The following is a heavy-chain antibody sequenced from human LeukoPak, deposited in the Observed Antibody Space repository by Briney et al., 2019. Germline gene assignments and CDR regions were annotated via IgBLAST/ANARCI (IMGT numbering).Heavy chain of an antibody. CDR3: ARTVSYSSSSEHYFDY. D-gene: IGHD6-6*01. V-gene: IGHV4-4*07. CDR2: IYTSGSN. CDR1: GGSISSYY. J-gene: IGHJ4*02. Sequence: SETLSLTCTVSGGSISSYYWSWIRQPAGQGMEWIGRIYTSGSNNYNPSLKSRVTMSVDTSKNQFSLNLSSVTAADTAEYYCARTVSYSSSSEHYFDYWGQGTLVTVSS.